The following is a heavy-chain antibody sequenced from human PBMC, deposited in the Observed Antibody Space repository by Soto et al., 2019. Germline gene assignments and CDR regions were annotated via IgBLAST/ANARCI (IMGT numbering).Heavy chain of an antibody. J-gene: IGHJ4*02. CDR2: ISGSAYST. Sequence: GGPLSLSCAASVFTFSSYVMNWVRLAPGKGLEWVSSISGSAYSTYYADSVKGRFTISRDNSKNTLYLQMNSLRAEDTAVYYCAKGGQQLIRTDFWGQGTLVTVSS. CDR1: VFTFSSYV. D-gene: IGHD6-13*01. V-gene: IGHV3-23*01. CDR3: AKGGQQLIRTDF.